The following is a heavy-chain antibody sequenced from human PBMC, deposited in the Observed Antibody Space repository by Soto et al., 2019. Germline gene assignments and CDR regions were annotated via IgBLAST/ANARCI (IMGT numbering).Heavy chain of an antibody. J-gene: IGHJ3*02. CDR1: GFTFSNAW. CDR2: ISGSGGST. CDR3: AKDYTYYDFWSGSGDAFDI. D-gene: IGHD3-3*01. Sequence: GGSLRLSCAASGFTFSNAWINWVRQAPGKGLEWVSAISGSGGSTYYADSVKGRFTISRDNSKNTLYLQMNSLRAEDTAVYYSAKDYTYYDFWSGSGDAFDIWGQGTMVTVSS. V-gene: IGHV3-23*01.